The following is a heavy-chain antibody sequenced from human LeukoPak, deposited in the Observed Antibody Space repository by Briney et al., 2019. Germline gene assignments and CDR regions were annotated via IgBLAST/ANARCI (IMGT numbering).Heavy chain of an antibody. J-gene: IGHJ4*02. D-gene: IGHD3-10*01. Sequence: PSETLSLTCTVSGGSISSGSYYWSWIRQPAGKGLEWIGRIYTSGSTNYNPSLKSRVTISVDTSKNQFSLKLSSVTAADTAVYYCARGVAFGELLGGGDFPPDYWGQGTLVTVSS. V-gene: IGHV4-61*02. CDR1: GGSISSGSYY. CDR2: IYTSGST. CDR3: ARGVAFGELLGGGDFPPDY.